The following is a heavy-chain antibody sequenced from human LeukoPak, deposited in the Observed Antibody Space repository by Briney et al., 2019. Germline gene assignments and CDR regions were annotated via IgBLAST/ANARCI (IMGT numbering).Heavy chain of an antibody. Sequence: GASVKVSCKASGYTFTSYYMHWVRQAPGQGLEWMGIINPSGGSTSYAQKFQGRVTMTRDTSTGTVYMELSSLRSEDTAVYYCARGYYGSGLRISPLLFDPWGQGTLVTVSS. V-gene: IGHV1-46*01. CDR3: ARGYYGSGLRISPLLFDP. D-gene: IGHD3-10*01. CDR1: GYTFTSYY. CDR2: INPSGGST. J-gene: IGHJ5*02.